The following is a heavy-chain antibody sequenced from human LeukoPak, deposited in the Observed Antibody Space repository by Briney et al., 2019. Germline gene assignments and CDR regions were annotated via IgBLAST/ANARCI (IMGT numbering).Heavy chain of an antibody. CDR2: INPNSGGT. CDR3: ARGGYSSGWYVYCYYGMDV. J-gene: IGHJ6*02. D-gene: IGHD6-19*01. V-gene: IGHV1-2*02. Sequence: ASVKVSCKASGYTFTGYYMHWVRQAPGQGLEWMGWINPNSGGTNYAQKFQGRVTMTRDTSISTAYMELSRLRSDDTAVYYCARGGYSSGWYVYCYYGMDVWGQGTTVTVSS. CDR1: GYTFTGYY.